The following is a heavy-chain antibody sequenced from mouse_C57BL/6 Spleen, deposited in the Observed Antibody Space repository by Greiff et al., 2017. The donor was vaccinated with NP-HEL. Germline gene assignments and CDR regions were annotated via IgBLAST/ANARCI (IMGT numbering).Heavy chain of an antibody. CDR2: INPGSGGT. CDR3: AREGYYDYDGFAY. V-gene: IGHV1-54*01. CDR1: GYAFTNYL. J-gene: IGHJ3*01. D-gene: IGHD2-4*01. Sequence: VKLQESGAELVRPGTSVKVSCKASGYAFTNYLIEWVKQRPGQGLEWIGVINPGSGGTNYNEKFKGKATLTADKSSSTAYMQLSSLTSEDSAVYFCAREGYYDYDGFAYWGQGTLVTVSA.